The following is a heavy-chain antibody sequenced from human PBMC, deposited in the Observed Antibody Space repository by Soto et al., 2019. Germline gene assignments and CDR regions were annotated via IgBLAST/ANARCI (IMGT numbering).Heavy chain of an antibody. CDR2: IYHSGRT. J-gene: IGHJ4*02. CDR3: ARDLREVVVTGIFSY. D-gene: IGHD2-21*02. Sequence: SETLSLTCAVSGGSISSGGYSWSWIRQPPGKGLEWIGYIYHSGRTYYNPSLKSRVTISVDTSKNQFSLKLSSVTAADTAVYYCARDLREVVVTGIFSYWDQGTLVTVSS. V-gene: IGHV4-30-2*05. CDR1: GGSISSGGYS.